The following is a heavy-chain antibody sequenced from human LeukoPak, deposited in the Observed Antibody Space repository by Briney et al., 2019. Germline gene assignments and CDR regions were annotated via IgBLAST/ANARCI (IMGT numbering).Heavy chain of an antibody. CDR2: INHSGST. CDR1: GGSFSGYY. V-gene: IGHV4-34*01. J-gene: IGHJ4*02. Sequence: SETLSLTCAVHGGSFSGYYWSWIRQPPGKGLEWIGEINHSGSTNYNPSLKSRVTISVDTSKNQFSLKLSSVTAADTAVYYCARVFDISPYYGSGRPTYYFDYWGQGTLVTVSS. CDR3: ARVFDISPYYGSGRPTYYFDY. D-gene: IGHD3-10*01.